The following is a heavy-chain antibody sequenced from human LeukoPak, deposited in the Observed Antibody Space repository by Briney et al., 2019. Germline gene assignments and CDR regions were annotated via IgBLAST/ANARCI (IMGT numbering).Heavy chain of an antibody. CDR2: INQDASEK. V-gene: IGHV3-7*01. J-gene: IGHJ4*02. CDR3: ARDGPSYGGNCVFDH. D-gene: IGHD4-23*01. CDR1: GFTFSSHW. Sequence: GGSLRLSCAASGFTFSSHWMNWVRQAPGKGLEWVANINQDASEKNYVDSVKGRFIMSRDNAKNSLYLQINSLRAEDTAIYYCARDGPSYGGNCVFDHWGQGTLVTVSS.